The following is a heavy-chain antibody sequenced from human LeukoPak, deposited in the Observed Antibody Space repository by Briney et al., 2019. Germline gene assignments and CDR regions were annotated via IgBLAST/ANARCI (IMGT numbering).Heavy chain of an antibody. Sequence: GGSLRLSCAASGFTFSNYAMSWVRQAPGKGLEWVSAISGSGGSTYYADSVRGRFTISRDNSKNTLYLQMNSLRAEDTAVYYCARDRYFSSGVLTSWGQGTLVTVSS. J-gene: IGHJ4*02. D-gene: IGHD3-3*01. CDR3: ARDRYFSSGVLTS. CDR2: ISGSGGST. V-gene: IGHV3-23*01. CDR1: GFTFSNYA.